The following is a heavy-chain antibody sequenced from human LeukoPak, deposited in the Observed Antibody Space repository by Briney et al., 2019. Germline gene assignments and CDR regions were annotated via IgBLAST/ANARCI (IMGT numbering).Heavy chain of an antibody. J-gene: IGHJ6*03. CDR3: AKGRGWEASYYYYYMDV. CDR1: GFTFSSYG. D-gene: IGHD1-26*01. Sequence: GGSLRLSCAASGFTFSSYGMSWVRQPPGKGLEGGAFIRYEGSNKYYADSVKGRFTISRDNSKPTLYLQMNSMRAEDTAVYYCAKGRGWEASYYYYYMDVWGKGTTVTISS. V-gene: IGHV3-30*02. CDR2: IRYEGSNK.